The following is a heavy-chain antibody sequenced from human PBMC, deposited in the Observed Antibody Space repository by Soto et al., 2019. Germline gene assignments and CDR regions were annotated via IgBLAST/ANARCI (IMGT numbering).Heavy chain of an antibody. CDR1: GDTFSSYV. V-gene: IGHV1-69*01. CDR2: IMPFIGTT. D-gene: IGHD6-13*01. Sequence: QVQLVQSGAEVKKPGSSVRVSCKASGDTFSSYVISWVRQAPGQGLEWMGGIMPFIGTTNYAQKFQGRVMIAADASMSSVYRGLSSLRSGYKAGYECARGGYSSSWRSAYWGQGTLVSVSS. J-gene: IGHJ4*02. CDR3: ARGGYSSSWRSAY.